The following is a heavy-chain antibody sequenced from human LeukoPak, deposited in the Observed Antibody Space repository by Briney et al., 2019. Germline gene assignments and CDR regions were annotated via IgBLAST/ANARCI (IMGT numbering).Heavy chain of an antibody. D-gene: IGHD5-18*01. Sequence: GGSLRLSCAASGFTVSSNYMSWVRQAPGKGLEWVSVIYSGGSTYYADSVKGRFTISRDNSKNTLYLQMNSLRAEDTAVYYCARVGPGYSYGSFDYWGQGTLVTVSS. CDR2: IYSGGST. CDR1: GFTVSSNY. J-gene: IGHJ4*02. CDR3: ARVGPGYSYGSFDY. V-gene: IGHV3-66*01.